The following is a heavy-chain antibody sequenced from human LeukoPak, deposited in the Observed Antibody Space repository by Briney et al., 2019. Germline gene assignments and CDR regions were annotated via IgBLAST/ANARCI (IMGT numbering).Heavy chain of an antibody. D-gene: IGHD5-12*01. CDR2: IYTSGST. V-gene: IGHV4-61*02. CDR3: ARDLGYSGYELFDY. CDR1: GGSISSGSYY. Sequence: SQTLSLTCTVSGGSISSGSYYWSWIRQPAGKGLEWIGRIYTSGSTNYNPSLKSRVTISVDTSKNQFSLKLSSVTAADTAVYYCARDLGYSGYELFDYWGQGTLVTVSS. J-gene: IGHJ4*02.